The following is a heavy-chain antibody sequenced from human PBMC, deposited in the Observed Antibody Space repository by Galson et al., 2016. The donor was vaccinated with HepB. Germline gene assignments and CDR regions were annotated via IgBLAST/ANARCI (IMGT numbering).Heavy chain of an antibody. CDR2: ICGRCGDM. CDR3: AIYPSQWHDLLFGN. CDR1: GFTFDKYG. V-gene: IGHV3-23*01. Sequence: SLRLSCAASGFTFDKYGMTWFRQAPGKGLEWVSTICGRCGDMDYADSVKGRFTISRDDSKNTLYLHMNSLRVEDKAIYYCAIYPSQWHDLLFGNWAQGTLVTVSA. D-gene: IGHD6-19*01. J-gene: IGHJ4*02.